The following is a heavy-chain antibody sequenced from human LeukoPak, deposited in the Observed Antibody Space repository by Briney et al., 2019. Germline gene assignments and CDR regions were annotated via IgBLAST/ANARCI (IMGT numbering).Heavy chain of an antibody. Sequence: SETLSLTCTVSGGSISSSSYYWGWIRQPPGKGLEWIGSIYYSGSTNYNPSLKSRVTISVDTSKNQFSLKLSSVTAADTAVYYCARQYCSGGSCYPDYWGQGTLVTVSS. CDR3: ARQYCSGGSCYPDY. D-gene: IGHD2-15*01. CDR2: IYYSGST. CDR1: GGSISSSSYY. J-gene: IGHJ4*02. V-gene: IGHV4-39*01.